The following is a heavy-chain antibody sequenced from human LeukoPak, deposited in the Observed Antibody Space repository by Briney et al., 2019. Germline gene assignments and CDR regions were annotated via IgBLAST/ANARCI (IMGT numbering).Heavy chain of an antibody. J-gene: IGHJ6*02. CDR2: IYYSGST. Sequence: PETLSLTCTVSGGSISRSAYYWSWIRQYPGKGLVWIGYIYYSGSTNYNPSLKSRVTISVDTSKNQFSLRLTSVTAADTAVYYCARAQLNLLVDFGMDVWGQGTTVTVSS. V-gene: IGHV4-61*08. CDR1: GGSISRSAYY. CDR3: ARAQLNLLVDFGMDV. D-gene: IGHD1-1*01.